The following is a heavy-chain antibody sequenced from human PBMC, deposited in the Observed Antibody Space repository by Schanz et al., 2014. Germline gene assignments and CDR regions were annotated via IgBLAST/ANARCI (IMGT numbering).Heavy chain of an antibody. CDR1: GFTFSTHA. J-gene: IGHJ4*02. CDR2: VSSRSDEI. D-gene: IGHD3-22*01. Sequence: VQLVESGGGVVQPGRSLRLSCAASGFTFSTHAMHWVRQAPGKGLEWVAAVSSRSDEIKYADSVRGRFTISRDNSKNTLYLQMNSLRAEDTAVYYCAKDRSWDYDSSGYFDYWGQGTLVTVSS. CDR3: AKDRSWDYDSSGYFDY. V-gene: IGHV3-23*04.